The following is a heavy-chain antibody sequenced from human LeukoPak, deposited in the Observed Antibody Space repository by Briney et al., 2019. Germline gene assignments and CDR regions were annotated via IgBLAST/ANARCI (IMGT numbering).Heavy chain of an antibody. CDR1: GVSVSGYD. J-gene: IGHJ4*02. CDR3: ARAHPTNYDFWSGYYKGSVSFDY. Sequence: SETLSLTCAVDGVSVSGYDGSWIRQPPGKGLEWVGEVNHGGSTNYNPSLKSRVTISVDTSKTQFSLKLSSEAAADTPVYYCARAHPTNYDFWSGYYKGSVSFDYWGQGTLVTVSS. V-gene: IGHV4-34*01. D-gene: IGHD3-3*01. CDR2: VNHGGST.